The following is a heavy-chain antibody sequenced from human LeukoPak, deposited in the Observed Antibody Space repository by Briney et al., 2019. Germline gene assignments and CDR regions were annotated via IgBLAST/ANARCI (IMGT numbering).Heavy chain of an antibody. CDR1: GGSISSGGYY. J-gene: IGHJ5*02. CDR2: IYYSGST. D-gene: IGHD3-3*01. CDR3: ARGLRFLDANWFDP. V-gene: IGHV4-31*02. Sequence: PSETLSLTSTVSGGSISSGGYYWSWIRQHPGKGLEWIGYIYYSGSTYYNPSLKSRVTISVDTSKNQFSLKLSSVTAADTAVYYCARGLRFLDANWFDPWGQGTLVTVSS.